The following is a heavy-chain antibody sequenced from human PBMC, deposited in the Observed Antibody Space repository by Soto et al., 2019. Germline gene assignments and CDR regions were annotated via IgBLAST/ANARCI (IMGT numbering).Heavy chain of an antibody. V-gene: IGHV4-61*01. CDR2: IHYSGST. CDR1: GGSVSSGIYY. J-gene: IGHJ4*02. Sequence: SEILSLTCTVSGGSVSSGIYYWIWIRQPPGKGLEWIGYIHYSGSTHYNPSLESRVTMSVDTSRNQFYLKLSSVTAADTAVYYCARGGYYYDSRIDCWGQGTLVTVSS. CDR3: ARGGYYYDSRIDC. D-gene: IGHD3-22*01.